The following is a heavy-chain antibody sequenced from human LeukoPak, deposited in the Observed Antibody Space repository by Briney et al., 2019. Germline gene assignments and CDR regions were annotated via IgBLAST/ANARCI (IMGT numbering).Heavy chain of an antibody. D-gene: IGHD3-22*01. CDR2: IIPIFGTA. CDR1: GGTFSSYA. Sequence: SVKVSCKASGGTFSSYAISWVRQAPGQGLEWMGGIIPIFGTANYAQKFQGRFTITADESTSTAYMELSSLRSEDTAVYYCARDGYYDSSGYFGAWDYWGQGTLVTVSS. J-gene: IGHJ4*02. V-gene: IGHV1-69*01. CDR3: ARDGYYDSSGYFGAWDY.